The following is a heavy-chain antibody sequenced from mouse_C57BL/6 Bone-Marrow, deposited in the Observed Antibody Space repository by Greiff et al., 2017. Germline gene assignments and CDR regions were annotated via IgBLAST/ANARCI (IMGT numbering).Heavy chain of an antibody. D-gene: IGHD2-5*01. CDR3: ARHDYSNYVGYYYAMDY. CDR1: GYTFTSYW. J-gene: IGHJ4*01. V-gene: IGHV1-69*01. CDR2: IDPSDSYT. Sequence: QVQLKQPGAELVMPGASVKLSCKASGYTFTSYWMHWVKQRPGQGLEWIGEIDPSDSYTNYNQKFKGKSTLTVDKSSSTAYMQLSSLTSEDSAVYYCARHDYSNYVGYYYAMDYWGQGTSVTVSS.